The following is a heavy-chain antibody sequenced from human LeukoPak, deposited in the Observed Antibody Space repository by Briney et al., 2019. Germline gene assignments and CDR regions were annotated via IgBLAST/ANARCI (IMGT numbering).Heavy chain of an antibody. D-gene: IGHD1-7*01. CDR2: INPDGSTI. CDR3: ATAGNYRFDY. Sequence: GGSLTLSCAASGFTFRDAAMTWVRQAPGKGLVWVSRINPDGSTINYADSVKGRFTISRDNAKNTLYLQMNSLRAEDTAVYYCATAGNYRFDYWGQGTLVTVSS. J-gene: IGHJ4*02. V-gene: IGHV3-74*01. CDR1: GFTFRDAA.